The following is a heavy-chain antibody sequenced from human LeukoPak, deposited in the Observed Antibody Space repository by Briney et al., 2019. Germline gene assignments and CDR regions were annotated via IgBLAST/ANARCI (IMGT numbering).Heavy chain of an antibody. J-gene: IGHJ3*02. CDR2: IYYSGRT. D-gene: IGHD3-22*01. Sequence: SQTLSLTCTVSGGSISSGDYYWNWIRQPPGKGLEWIGYIYYSGRTYYNPSLKSRFTISVDTSKNQLSLKLSSVNAADTAVYYCAREGPYDSSDYLRAFDIWGQGTMVTVSP. CDR3: AREGPYDSSDYLRAFDI. CDR1: GGSISSGDYY. V-gene: IGHV4-30-4*08.